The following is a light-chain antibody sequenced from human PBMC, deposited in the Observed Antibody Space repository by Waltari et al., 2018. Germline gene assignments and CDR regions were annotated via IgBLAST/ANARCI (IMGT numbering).Light chain of an antibody. Sequence: IVMTQXPDSLAVSLGXRATINXKSSQSVLYSSNNKNYLAWYQQKPGQPPKLLIYWASTRESGVPXRFSGSGXGTDFTLTXXSLQAEDXAVYXCQQYYSTPYTXXXGTKLEIK. CDR3: QQYYSTPYT. V-gene: IGKV4-1*01. CDR1: QSVLYSSNNKNY. J-gene: IGKJ2*01. CDR2: WAS.